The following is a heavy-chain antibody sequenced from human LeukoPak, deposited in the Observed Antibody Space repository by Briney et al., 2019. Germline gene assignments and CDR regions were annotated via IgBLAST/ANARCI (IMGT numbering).Heavy chain of an antibody. CDR1: GFTFKSYS. CDR2: LYTGGGT. D-gene: IGHD3-22*01. Sequence: GGSLRLSCAASGFTFKSYSMNWVRQAPGKGLEWVSVLYTGGGTDHADSVKGRFTISRDNSKNTLSLQMNSLRVEDTAIYYCTRSGYRHPYHFDSWGQGTLVTVSS. J-gene: IGHJ4*02. V-gene: IGHV3-53*01. CDR3: TRSGYRHPYHFDS.